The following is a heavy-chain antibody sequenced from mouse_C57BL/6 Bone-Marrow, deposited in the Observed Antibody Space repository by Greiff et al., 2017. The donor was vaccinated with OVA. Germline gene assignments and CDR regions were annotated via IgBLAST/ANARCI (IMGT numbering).Heavy chain of an antibody. V-gene: IGHV1-64*01. J-gene: IGHJ3*01. D-gene: IGHD2-4*01. CDR2: IHPNSGST. Sequence: VKLQQPGAELVKPGASVTLSCKASGYTFTSYWMHWVKQRPGQGLEWIGMIHPNSGSTNYNEKFKSKATLTVDKSSSTAYMQLSSLTSEDSAVYYCARRGLRSAWFAYWGQGTLVTVSA. CDR1: GYTFTSYW. CDR3: ARRGLRSAWFAY.